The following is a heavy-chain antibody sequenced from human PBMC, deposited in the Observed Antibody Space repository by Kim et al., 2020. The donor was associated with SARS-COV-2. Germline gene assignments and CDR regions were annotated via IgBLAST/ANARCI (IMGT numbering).Heavy chain of an antibody. Sequence: DTVKGRLTISRDNSKNTLYLQMNSLRAEDTAVYYCAKDLDIVVVVAATIGWGQGTLVTVSS. J-gene: IGHJ4*02. V-gene: IGHV3-23*01. CDR3: AKDLDIVVVVAATIG. D-gene: IGHD2-15*01.